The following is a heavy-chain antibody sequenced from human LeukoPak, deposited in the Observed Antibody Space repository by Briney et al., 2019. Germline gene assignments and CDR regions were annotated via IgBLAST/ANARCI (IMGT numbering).Heavy chain of an antibody. V-gene: IGHV1-2*02. D-gene: IGHD3-9*01. Sequence: ASVKVSCKASGYTFTGYYMHWVRQAPGQGLEWMGWINPNSGGTNYAQKFQGRVTMTRDTSISTAYMELSRLRSDDTAVYYCARVTYFDWQLYYYGMDVWGQGTTVTVSS. CDR3: ARVTYFDWQLYYYGMDV. CDR1: GYTFTGYY. J-gene: IGHJ6*02. CDR2: INPNSGGT.